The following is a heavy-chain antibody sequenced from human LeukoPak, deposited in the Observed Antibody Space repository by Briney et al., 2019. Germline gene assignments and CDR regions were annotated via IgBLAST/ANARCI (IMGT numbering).Heavy chain of an antibody. CDR2: INPSGGST. J-gene: IGHJ4*02. V-gene: IGHV1-46*01. CDR3: ARAGTRGLAYCGGDCYRFDY. Sequence: EASVKVSCKASGYTFSSYHMHWVRQAPGQGLEWMGIINPSGGSTSYAQKFQGRVTMTRDTSTSTVYMELSSLRSEDTAVYYCARAGTRGLAYCGGDCYRFDYWGQGTLVTVSS. D-gene: IGHD2-21*02. CDR1: GYTFSSYH.